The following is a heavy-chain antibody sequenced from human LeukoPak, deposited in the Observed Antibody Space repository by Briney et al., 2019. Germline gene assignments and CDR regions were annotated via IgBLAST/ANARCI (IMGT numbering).Heavy chain of an antibody. J-gene: IGHJ4*02. CDR1: GFTFSSYA. CDR3: ARNSNPQTYYYDSSGYQLPHYFDY. V-gene: IGHV3-23*01. Sequence: GGSLRLSCAASGFTFSSYAMSWVRQAPGKGLEWVSAISGSGGSTYYADSVKGRFTISRDNSKNTLYLQMNSLRAEDTAVYYCARNSNPQTYYYDSSGYQLPHYFDYWGQGTLVTVSS. D-gene: IGHD3-22*01. CDR2: ISGSGGST.